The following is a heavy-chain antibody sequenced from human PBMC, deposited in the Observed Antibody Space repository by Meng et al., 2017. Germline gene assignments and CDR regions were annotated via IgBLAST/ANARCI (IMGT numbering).Heavy chain of an antibody. CDR2: INHSGST. V-gene: IGHV4-34*01. CDR3: ARRGIAARPFYY. J-gene: IGHJ4*02. CDR1: GGSFGGYY. Sequence: HVQLQQWGAGLLKPSETLSLTCAVYGGSFGGYYWSWIRQPPGKGLEWIGEINHSGSTNYNPSLKSRVTISVDTSKNQFSLKLSSVTAADTAVYYCARRGIAARPFYYWGQGTLVTVSS. D-gene: IGHD6-6*01.